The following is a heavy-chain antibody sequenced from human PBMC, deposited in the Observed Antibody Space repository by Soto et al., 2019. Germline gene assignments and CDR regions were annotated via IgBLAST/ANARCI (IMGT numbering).Heavy chain of an antibody. V-gene: IGHV3-21*01. J-gene: IGHJ6*02. CDR1: GFTFSSYS. CDR2: ISSSSSYI. CDR3: ARTPKDYGDYVFHYYYGMDV. Sequence: ESGGGLVKPGGSLRLSCAASGFTFSSYSMNWVRQAPGKGLEWVSSISSSSSYIYYADSVKGRFTISRDNAKNSLYLQMNSLRAEDTAVYYCARTPKDYGDYVFHYYYGMDVWGQGTTVTVSS. D-gene: IGHD4-17*01.